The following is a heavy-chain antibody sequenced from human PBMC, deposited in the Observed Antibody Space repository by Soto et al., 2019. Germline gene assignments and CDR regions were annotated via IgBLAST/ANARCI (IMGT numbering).Heavy chain of an antibody. J-gene: IGHJ6*02. CDR2: ISYDGSNK. D-gene: IGHD6-13*01. CDR1: GFTFSSYG. CDR3: AKDLVAAAGPWIVYYYYYYGMDV. Sequence: GGSLRLSCAASGFTFSSYGMHWVRQAPGKGLEWVAVISYDGSNKYYADSVKGRFTISRDNSKNTLYLQMNSLRAEDTAVYYCAKDLVAAAGPWIVYYYYYYGMDVWGQGTTVTVSS. V-gene: IGHV3-30*18.